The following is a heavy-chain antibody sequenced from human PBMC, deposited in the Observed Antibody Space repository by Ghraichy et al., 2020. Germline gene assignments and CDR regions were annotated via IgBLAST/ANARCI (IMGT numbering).Heavy chain of an antibody. CDR1: GYTFTGYY. CDR2: INPNSGGT. D-gene: IGHD3-22*01. CDR3: ARGYYDSSGYYYPNFDY. J-gene: IGHJ4*02. V-gene: IGHV1-2*02. Sequence: VKVSCKASGYTFTGYYMHWVRQAPGQGLEWMGWINPNSGGTNYAQKFQGRVTMTRDTSISTAYMELSRLRSDDTAVYYCARGYYDSSGYYYPNFDYWGQGTLVTVSS.